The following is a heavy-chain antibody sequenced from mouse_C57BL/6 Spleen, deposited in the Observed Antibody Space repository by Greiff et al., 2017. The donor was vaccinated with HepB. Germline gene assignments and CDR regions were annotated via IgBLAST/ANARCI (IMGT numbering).Heavy chain of an antibody. CDR3: HIDYYSRYFDV. D-gene: IGHD2-12*01. CDR2: IDPSDSYT. CDR1: GYTFTSYW. J-gene: IGHJ1*03. V-gene: IGHV1-50*01. Sequence: QVQLQQPGAELVKPGASVKLSCKASGYTFTSYWMQWVKQRPGQGLEWIGEIDPSDSYTNYNQKFKGKATLTVDTSSSTAYMQLSSLTSEDSAVYYGHIDYYSRYFDVWGKGTTVTVSS.